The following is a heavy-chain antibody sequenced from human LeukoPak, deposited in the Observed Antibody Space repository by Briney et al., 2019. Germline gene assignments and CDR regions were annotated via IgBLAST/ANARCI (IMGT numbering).Heavy chain of an antibody. J-gene: IGHJ4*02. V-gene: IGHV3-30*02. D-gene: IGHD3-22*01. Sequence: GGALRLSCAASGFTFSSYGMHWVRQAPGKGLEWVAFIRYDGSNNYYADSVKGRFTNSRNNSKNTPYLKMNSLRDEDTTVYYCAKNRHYYGRSAFDLCYFDYWGQGTLVTVSS. CDR2: IRYDGSNN. CDR1: GFTFSSYG. CDR3: AKNRHYYGRSAFDLCYFDY.